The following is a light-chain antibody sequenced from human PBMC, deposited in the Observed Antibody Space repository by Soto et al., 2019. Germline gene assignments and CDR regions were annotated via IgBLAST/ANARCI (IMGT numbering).Light chain of an antibody. CDR1: SSDVGGFEY. V-gene: IGLV2-8*01. CDR2: EVS. Sequence: QSALTQPPSASGSPGQSVSISCTGTSSDVGGFEYVSWYQRHPGKAPKLMIYEVSKRPSGVPDRFSGSKSGNTASLTVSGLQAEDEADYYCCLYVASDNGVFGGGTKLTVL. CDR3: CLYVASDNGV. J-gene: IGLJ3*02.